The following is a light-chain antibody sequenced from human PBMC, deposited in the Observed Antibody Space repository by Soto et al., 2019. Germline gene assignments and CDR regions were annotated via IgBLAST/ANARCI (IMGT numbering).Light chain of an antibody. CDR1: QSISSW. Sequence: DIQMTQSPSNLSASVGDRVTITCRASQSISSWLAWYQQKPGKAPKLLIYKASSLESGVPSRFSGSGSGTEFTLTISSLQPDDFATYYCQQYNYFWTFGQGTKVDIK. J-gene: IGKJ1*01. CDR3: QQYNYFWT. CDR2: KAS. V-gene: IGKV1-5*03.